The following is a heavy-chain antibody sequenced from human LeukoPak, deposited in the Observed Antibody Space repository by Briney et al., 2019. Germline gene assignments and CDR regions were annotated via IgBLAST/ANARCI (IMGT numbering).Heavy chain of an antibody. J-gene: IGHJ4*02. CDR2: INPSGGTT. Sequence: ASVKVSCKTSGYTFTNYYMHWVRQAPGQGLEWMGIINPSGGTTVYAQNFQGRVIMTRDTSTSTVHMDLSSLRSEDAAVYYCAREPRPVGATSFGYYFDYWGQGTLVTVSS. V-gene: IGHV1-46*01. D-gene: IGHD1-26*01. CDR3: AREPRPVGATSFGYYFDY. CDR1: GYTFTNYY.